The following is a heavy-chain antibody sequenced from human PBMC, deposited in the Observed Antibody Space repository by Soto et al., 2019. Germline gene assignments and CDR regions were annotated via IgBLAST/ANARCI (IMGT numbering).Heavy chain of an antibody. J-gene: IGHJ4*02. Sequence: QLQLQESGSGLVKPSQTLSLTCAVSGGSISSGGYSWSWIRQPPGKGLEWIGYIYHIGSTYYNPSLKSRVTISVDRSKNQFSLKLSSVTAADTAVYYCAREPITYDSSGYHRYFDYWGQGTLVTVSS. V-gene: IGHV4-30-2*01. CDR3: AREPITYDSSGYHRYFDY. CDR2: IYHIGST. CDR1: GGSISSGGYS. D-gene: IGHD3-22*01.